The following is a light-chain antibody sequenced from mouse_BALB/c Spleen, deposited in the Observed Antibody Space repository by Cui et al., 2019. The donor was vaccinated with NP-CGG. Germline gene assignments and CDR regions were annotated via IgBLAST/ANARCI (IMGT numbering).Light chain of an antibody. V-gene: IGLV1*01. J-gene: IGLJ1*01. Sequence: DVLTQELALTTSPGETVTLTCRSSTGAVTTSNYANWVQEKPDHLFNGLIGGTNNRAPGVPARFSGSLIGDKAALTITGAQTEDEAIYFCALWYSNHWVFGGGTKLTVL. CDR1: TGAVTTSNY. CDR3: ALWYSNHWV. CDR2: GTN.